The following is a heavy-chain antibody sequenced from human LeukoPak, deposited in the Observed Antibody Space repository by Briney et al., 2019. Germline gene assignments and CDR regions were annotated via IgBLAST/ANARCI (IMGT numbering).Heavy chain of an antibody. Sequence: GGSLRLSCAASGFMFSSYSMNWVRQAPGKGLEWVSSISSSFSYIYYADSVKGRFTISRDNAKNSLYLQMNSLRAEDTAVYYCARACGGSCPRGDYWGQGTLVTVSS. CDR2: ISSSFSYI. V-gene: IGHV3-21*01. J-gene: IGHJ4*02. D-gene: IGHD2-15*01. CDR1: GFMFSSYS. CDR3: ARACGGSCPRGDY.